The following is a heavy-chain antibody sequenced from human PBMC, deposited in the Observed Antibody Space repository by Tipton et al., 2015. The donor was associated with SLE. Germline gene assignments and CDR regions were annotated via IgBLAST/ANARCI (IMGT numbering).Heavy chain of an antibody. D-gene: IGHD2-15*01. CDR2: ISSYTGDT. Sequence: QSGPEVKKPGASVKVSCRASGYSFSSYGFSWVRQAPGQGLEWVGWISSYTGDTNYAQKIQDRVTMTTDTSTSTAYMELRSLRSDDTAVYYCAREDCFGGTCQHAFDIWGQGTMVTVSS. V-gene: IGHV1-18*01. J-gene: IGHJ3*02. CDR1: GYSFSSYG. CDR3: AREDCFGGTCQHAFDI.